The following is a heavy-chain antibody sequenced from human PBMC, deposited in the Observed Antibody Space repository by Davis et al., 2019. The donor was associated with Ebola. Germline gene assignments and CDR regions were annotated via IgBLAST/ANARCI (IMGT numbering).Heavy chain of an antibody. V-gene: IGHV3-7*01. CDR1: GFTFGDHW. Sequence: GESLKISCAGSGFTFGDHWMTWVRQAPGKGLEWVANIKDDGSETDYVDSVKGRFTISRDNARNSLYLQMNSLRADDSAVYYCASAGSAWSVGPWGQGTLVTVSS. CDR3: ASAGSAWSVGP. CDR2: IKDDGSET. D-gene: IGHD6-13*01. J-gene: IGHJ5*02.